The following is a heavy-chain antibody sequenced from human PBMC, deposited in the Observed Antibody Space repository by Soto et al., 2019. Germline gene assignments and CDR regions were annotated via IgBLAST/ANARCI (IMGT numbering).Heavy chain of an antibody. Sequence: QVQLVGSGGGVVQPGRSLRLSCAASGFTFSNYGMHWVRQAPGKVLEWVAVISYDGSNKYYADSVKGRFTISRDNSENTLYLQMDSLRAEDTAVYYCAKDHLPTTVTTPWFDPWGQGTLVTVSS. J-gene: IGHJ5*02. CDR1: GFTFSNYG. D-gene: IGHD4-17*01. V-gene: IGHV3-30*18. CDR3: AKDHLPTTVTTPWFDP. CDR2: ISYDGSNK.